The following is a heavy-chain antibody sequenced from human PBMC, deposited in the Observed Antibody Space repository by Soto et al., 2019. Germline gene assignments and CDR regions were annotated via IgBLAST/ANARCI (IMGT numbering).Heavy chain of an antibody. Sequence: PSETLSLTCTVSGGSISSYYWSWIRQPPGKGLEWIGYIYYSGSTNYNPSLKSRVTISVDTSKNQFSLKLSSVTAADTAVYYCARKNRYSSGWYYFDYWGQGNLVTVSS. D-gene: IGHD6-19*01. CDR1: GGSISSYY. J-gene: IGHJ4*02. V-gene: IGHV4-59*01. CDR2: IYYSGST. CDR3: ARKNRYSSGWYYFDY.